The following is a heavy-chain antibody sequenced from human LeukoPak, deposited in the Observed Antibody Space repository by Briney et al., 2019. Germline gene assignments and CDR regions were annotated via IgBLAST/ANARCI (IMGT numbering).Heavy chain of an antibody. V-gene: IGHV7-4-1*02. Sequence: ASVKVSCMASGYTFTSYAMNWVRQAPGQGLEWMGWINTNTGNPTYAQGFTGRFVFSLDTSVSTAYLQISSLKAEDTAVYYCARGPPSPLDEIAVAGVFDYWGQGTLVTVSS. CDR1: GYTFTSYA. CDR3: ARGPPSPLDEIAVAGVFDY. CDR2: INTNTGNP. J-gene: IGHJ4*02. D-gene: IGHD6-19*01.